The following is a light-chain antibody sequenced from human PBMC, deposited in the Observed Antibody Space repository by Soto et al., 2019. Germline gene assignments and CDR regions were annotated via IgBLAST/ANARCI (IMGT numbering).Light chain of an antibody. CDR1: KLGDKY. V-gene: IGLV3-1*01. Sequence: SYELTQPPSMSVSPGQTASITCSGDKLGDKYASWYQQKPGQSPVLVIYQDGTRPSGIPERFSGSNSGNTATLTISGTQAMDEADYYCQAWDSSAVVFGGGTKVTVL. CDR2: QDG. J-gene: IGLJ2*01. CDR3: QAWDSSAVV.